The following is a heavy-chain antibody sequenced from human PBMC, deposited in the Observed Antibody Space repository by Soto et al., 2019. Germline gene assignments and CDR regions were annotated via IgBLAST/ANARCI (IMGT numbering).Heavy chain of an antibody. D-gene: IGHD1-7*01. CDR2: ISHDQTDK. CDR1: GFTFSEYG. Sequence: PWGSLRLSCVVSGFTFSEYGMHWFRQAPGKGLEWLAGISHDQTDKYYTDSVKGRVLISRDNSKSTLHLQMNSLRVEDTGVYYCVKDPYSGELGGHLNWFDTGGQGSMVNVSS. V-gene: IGHV3-30*18. J-gene: IGHJ5*01. CDR3: VKDPYSGELGGHLNWFDT.